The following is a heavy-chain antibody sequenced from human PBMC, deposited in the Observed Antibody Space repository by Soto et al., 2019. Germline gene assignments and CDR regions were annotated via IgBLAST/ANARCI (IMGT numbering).Heavy chain of an antibody. CDR2: LSGNSGTT. CDR3: AKGSKFTIFSPNDY. J-gene: IGHJ4*02. V-gene: IGHV3-23*01. CDR1: GFTFSTYA. D-gene: IGHD3-3*01. Sequence: VQLLESGGGLVQPGGSLRLSCAASGFTFSTYAMAWVRQAPGRGLEWVSALSGNSGTTYSADSVKGRFTISRDNSTNTLYLQISSLRADDTALYYCAKGSKFTIFSPNDYWGQGTLVTVSS.